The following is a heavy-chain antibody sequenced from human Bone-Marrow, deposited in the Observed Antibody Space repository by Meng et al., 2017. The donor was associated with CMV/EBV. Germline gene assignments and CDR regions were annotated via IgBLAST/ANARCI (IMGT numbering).Heavy chain of an antibody. Sequence: GGSLRLSCAASGFTFSSYAMHWVRQAPGKGLEWVAVISYDGSNKYYADSVKGRFTISRDNSKNTLYLQMNSLRAEDTAVYYCARVGTKTPRGPRPYSGSPNSPEIYYYYGMDVWGQGTTVTVSS. CDR1: GFTFSSYA. D-gene: IGHD1-26*01. CDR3: ARVGTKTPRGPRPYSGSPNSPEIYYYYGMDV. V-gene: IGHV3-30*04. J-gene: IGHJ6*02. CDR2: ISYDGSNK.